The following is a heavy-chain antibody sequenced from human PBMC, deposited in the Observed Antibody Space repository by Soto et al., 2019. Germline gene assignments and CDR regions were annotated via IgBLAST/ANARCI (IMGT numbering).Heavy chain of an antibody. CDR2: ISAYNGNT. Sequence: QVQLVQSGAEVKKPGASVKVSCKASGYTFTSYGISWVRQAPGQGLEWMGWISAYNGNTNYAQKLQGRVTMTTDTATXXAXMXXRSLRSDDTAVYYCARDEDGYCISTSCPGGDWFDPWGQGTLVTVSS. D-gene: IGHD2-2*03. CDR1: GYTFTSYG. V-gene: IGHV1-18*01. J-gene: IGHJ5*02. CDR3: ARDEDGYCISTSCPGGDWFDP.